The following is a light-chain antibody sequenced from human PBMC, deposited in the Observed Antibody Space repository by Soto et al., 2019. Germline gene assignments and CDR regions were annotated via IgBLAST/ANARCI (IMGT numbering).Light chain of an antibody. V-gene: IGLV4-60*03. CDR1: SGHSNNI. CDR3: ETWDSNSRV. Sequence: QLVLTQSSSASASLGSSVKLTCTLSSGHSNNIIAWHQQQPGKAPRFLMKLERSGSYNKGSGVPDRFSGSSSGADRYLTISNLQSEDEADYYCETWDSNSRVFGGGTQLTVL. J-gene: IGLJ2*01. CDR2: LERSGSY.